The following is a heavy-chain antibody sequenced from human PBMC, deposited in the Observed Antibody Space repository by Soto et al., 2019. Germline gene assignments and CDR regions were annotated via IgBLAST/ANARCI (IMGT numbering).Heavy chain of an antibody. Sequence: QVQLVQSGAEVKKPGSSVKVSCKASGGTFSSYAISWVRQAPGQGLEWMGGIIPIFGTANYAQKFQGRVTITADESTSTAYMELSSLRSEDTAVYYCARSRQNRGRNYYFWSGYSQDFDYWGQGTLVTVSS. V-gene: IGHV1-69*01. CDR1: GGTFSSYA. D-gene: IGHD3-3*01. CDR2: IIPIFGTA. J-gene: IGHJ4*02. CDR3: ARSRQNRGRNYYFWSGYSQDFDY.